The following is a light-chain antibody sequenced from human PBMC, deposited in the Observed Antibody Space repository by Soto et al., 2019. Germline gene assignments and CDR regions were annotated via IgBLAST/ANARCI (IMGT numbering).Light chain of an antibody. Sequence: EIVMTQSPGTLSLSPGERATLSCRASQSVSSSYLAWYQQKPGQAPRLLIYGASSRATGIPDRFRASASGTDFTLTISRLEPEDFAVYFCQQYGGSPAITFGQGTRLEIK. V-gene: IGKV3-20*01. CDR1: QSVSSSY. CDR3: QQYGGSPAIT. J-gene: IGKJ5*01. CDR2: GAS.